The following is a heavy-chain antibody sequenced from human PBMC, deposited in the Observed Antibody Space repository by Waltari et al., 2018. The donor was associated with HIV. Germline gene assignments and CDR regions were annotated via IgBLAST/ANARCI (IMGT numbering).Heavy chain of an antibody. CDR2: ITVTDGTT. V-gene: IGHV3-23*04. D-gene: IGHD6-6*01. Sequence: DVQLVESGGGSVQPGGSLRLSCAASGFTFSHYAMSWVRQAPGKGLEWVSSITVTDGTTYYADSVKGRFTISRDNSKTTLYLQMNSLRVDDTAVYFCAKRVLYSSSEAYFQHWGQGTLVTVSS. CDR3: AKRVLYSSSEAYFQH. CDR1: GFTFSHYA. J-gene: IGHJ1*01.